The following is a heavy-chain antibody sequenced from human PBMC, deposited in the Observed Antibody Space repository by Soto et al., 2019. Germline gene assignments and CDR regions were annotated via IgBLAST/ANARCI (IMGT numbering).Heavy chain of an antibody. CDR2: ISSGGST. J-gene: IGHJ5*02. D-gene: IGHD6-6*01. CDR1: GFTVSSNY. V-gene: IGHV3-66*01. CDR3: ARDGTSTISARALDL. Sequence: EVQLVESGGGLVQPGGSLRLSCAASGFTVSSNYMTWVRQTPGRGLEWVSVISSGGSTYYAESVKGRFTISRDNSKNTVYLEMNRLTAEDTAGHCCARDGTSTISARALDLWGQGTLVTISS.